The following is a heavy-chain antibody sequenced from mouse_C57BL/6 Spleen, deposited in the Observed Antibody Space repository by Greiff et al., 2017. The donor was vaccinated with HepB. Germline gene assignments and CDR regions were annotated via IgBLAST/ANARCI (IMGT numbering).Heavy chain of an antibody. CDR1: GYTFTSYW. D-gene: IGHD3-3*01. Sequence: VKLMESGAELVMPGASVKLSCKASGYTFTSYWMHWVKQRPGQGLEWIGEIDPSDSYTNYNQKFKGKSTLTVDKSSSTAYMQLSSLTSEDSAVYYCARGGTLDYWGQGTTLTVSS. J-gene: IGHJ2*01. CDR3: ARGGTLDY. V-gene: IGHV1-69*01. CDR2: IDPSDSYT.